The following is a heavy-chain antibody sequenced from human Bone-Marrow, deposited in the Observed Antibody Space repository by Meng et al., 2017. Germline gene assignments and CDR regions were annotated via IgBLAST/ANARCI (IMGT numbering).Heavy chain of an antibody. V-gene: IGHV4-4*02. CDR2: IYHSGST. CDR1: GGSISSSNW. D-gene: IGHD3-22*01. CDR3: ARFMYYYDSSGYYSD. Sequence: SETLSLTCAVSGGSISSSNWWSWVRQPPGKGLEWIGEIYHSGSTNYNPSLKSRVTISVDKSKNQFSLKLSSVTAADTAVYYCARFMYYYDSSGYYSDWGQGTLVTVSS. J-gene: IGHJ4*02.